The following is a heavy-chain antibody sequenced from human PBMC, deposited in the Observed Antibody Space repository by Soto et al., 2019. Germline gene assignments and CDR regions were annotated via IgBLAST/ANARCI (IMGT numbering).Heavy chain of an antibody. V-gene: IGHV1-69*01. D-gene: IGHD2-8*01. CDR2: IILPLGTP. J-gene: IGHJ4*02. CDR3: GRYCTTTKCQGGYYLDY. CDR1: GGNFNDYA. Sequence: QVQLVQSGAEVKKPGSSVKLSCRASGGNFNDYAFSWVRQAPGQGLQWLGGIILPLGTPHYAQIFQGRVTITADGSTSTVYMELGSLRLDDTAVYYCGRYCTTTKCQGGYYLDYWGQGTPVTVSS.